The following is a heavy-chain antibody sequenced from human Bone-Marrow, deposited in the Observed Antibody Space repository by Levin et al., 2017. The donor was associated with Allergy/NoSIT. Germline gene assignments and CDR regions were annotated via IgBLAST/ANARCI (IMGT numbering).Heavy chain of an antibody. Sequence: SETLSLTCAVYGGSFSGYYWSWIRQPPGRGRDGMGKSILGETTNTTPSLKSRVTISVDTSKNQFSLKLSSVTAADTAVYYCARGGPRYCSGGSCYVPRYYYYYGMDVWGQGTTVTVSS. CDR1: GGSFSGYY. V-gene: IGHV4-34*01. CDR3: ARGGPRYCSGGSCYVPRYYYYYGMDV. J-gene: IGHJ6*02. CDR2: SILGETT. D-gene: IGHD2-15*01.